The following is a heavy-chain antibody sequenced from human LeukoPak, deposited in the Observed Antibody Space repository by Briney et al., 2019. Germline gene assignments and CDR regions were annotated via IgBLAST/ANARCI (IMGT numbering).Heavy chain of an antibody. D-gene: IGHD6-13*01. CDR1: GGTFSSYA. V-gene: IGHV1-69*05. Sequence: SVKVSCKASGGTFSSYAISWVRQAPGQGLEWMGGIIPIFGTANYAQKFQGRVTITTDESTSTAYMELSSLRSEDTAVYYCAKARIASAGTGAFDVWGQGTMVTVSS. CDR3: AKARIASAGTGAFDV. CDR2: IIPIFGTA. J-gene: IGHJ3*01.